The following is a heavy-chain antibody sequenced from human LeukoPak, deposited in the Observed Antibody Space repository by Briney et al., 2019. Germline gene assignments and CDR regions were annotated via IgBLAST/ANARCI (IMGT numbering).Heavy chain of an antibody. V-gene: IGHV4-4*02. Sequence: SETLSLTCAVSGSSISSSNWWSWVRQPPGKGLEWIGEIYHSGSTNYNPSLKSRVTISVDKSKNQFSLNLSSVTAADTAVYYCARVGGWSSQGYYFDYWGQGTRVTVSS. CDR2: IYHSGST. J-gene: IGHJ4*02. D-gene: IGHD6-13*01. CDR3: ARVGGWSSQGYYFDY. CDR1: GSSISSSNW.